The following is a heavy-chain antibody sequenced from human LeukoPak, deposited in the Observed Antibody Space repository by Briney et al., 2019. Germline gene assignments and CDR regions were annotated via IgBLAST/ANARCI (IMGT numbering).Heavy chain of an antibody. CDR1: GVSFSGYY. D-gene: IGHD3-3*01. CDR3: VRGLVRVVRLGP. V-gene: IGHV4-34*01. CDR2: INHSVST. Sequence: SETLSLTSAGYGVSFSGYYWSWIRQPPGQGLEWMGEINHSVSTNYNPPLKSLVTISVDKSKNQATLKLSSVTAADTAVYYCVRGLVRVVRLGPWGQGTVVPVSS. J-gene: IGHJ5*02.